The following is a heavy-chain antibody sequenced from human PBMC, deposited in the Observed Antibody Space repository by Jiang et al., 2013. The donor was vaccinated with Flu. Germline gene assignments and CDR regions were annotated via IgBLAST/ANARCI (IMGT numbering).Heavy chain of an antibody. V-gene: IGHV2-5*02. J-gene: IGHJ4*02. Sequence: KPTQTLTLTCTFSGFSFSTYGVGVGWIRQPPGKAPEWLALAYWDDDNRYSPSLRSRLTITRDTPKNQVVLTMTNMDPVDTATYYCAHTDFYDLDYWGQGTLVTVSS. D-gene: IGHD5/OR15-5a*01. CDR2: AYWDDDN. CDR1: GFSFSTYGVG. CDR3: AHTDFYDLDY.